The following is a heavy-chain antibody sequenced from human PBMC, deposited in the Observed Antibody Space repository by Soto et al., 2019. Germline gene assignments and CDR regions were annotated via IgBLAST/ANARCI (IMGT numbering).Heavy chain of an antibody. V-gene: IGHV4-59*01. CDR1: GGSISSYY. Sequence: PSETLSLTCTVSGGSISSYYWSWIRQPPGKGLEWIGYIYYSGSTNYNPSLKSRVTISVDTSKNQFSLKLSSVTAADTAVYYCARVPDYGANSYYFDYWGQGTLVTVSS. J-gene: IGHJ4*02. CDR3: ARVPDYGANSYYFDY. CDR2: IYYSGST. D-gene: IGHD4-17*01.